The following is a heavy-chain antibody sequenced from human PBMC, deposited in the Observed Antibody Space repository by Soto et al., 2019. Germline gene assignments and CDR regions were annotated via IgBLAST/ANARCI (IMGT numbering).Heavy chain of an antibody. V-gene: IGHV3-33*01. CDR3: ARVEAPLIHSDHYYYGMDV. Sequence: QVQLVESGGGVVRPGRSLRLACEASGFSFSTYGMHWVRQAPGKGLQWVAVIWYDGTNTYYADSVKGRFTISRDNSKDTLYLEMNNQRAEDTAVYYCARVEAPLIHSDHYYYGMDVWGQGTTVTVSS. CDR1: GFSFSTYG. CDR2: IWYDGTNT. J-gene: IGHJ6*02. D-gene: IGHD5-18*01.